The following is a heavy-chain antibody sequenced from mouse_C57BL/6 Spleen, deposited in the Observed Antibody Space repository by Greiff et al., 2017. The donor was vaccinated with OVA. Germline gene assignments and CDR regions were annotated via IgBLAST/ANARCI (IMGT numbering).Heavy chain of an antibody. Sequence: ESGPGLVKPSQSLSLTCSVTGYSITSGYYWNWIRQFPGNKLEWMGYISYDGSNNYNPSLKNRISITRDTSKNQFFLELNSVTTEDTATYYCAREDGSGAMDYWGQGTSVTVSS. D-gene: IGHD3-1*01. CDR3: AREDGSGAMDY. CDR1: GYSITSGYY. V-gene: IGHV3-6*01. CDR2: ISYDGSN. J-gene: IGHJ4*01.